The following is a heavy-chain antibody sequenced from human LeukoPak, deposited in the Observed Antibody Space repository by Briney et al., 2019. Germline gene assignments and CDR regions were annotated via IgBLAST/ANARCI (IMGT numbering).Heavy chain of an antibody. J-gene: IGHJ3*02. Sequence: PSQTLFLTCTVSGGSISSGSYYWSWIRQPAGKGLEWIGRIYTSGSTNYNPSLKSRVTISVDTSKNQFSLKLSSVTAADTAVYHCARDSYYYDSSGYPDAFDIWGQGTMVTVSS. CDR1: GGSISSGSYY. D-gene: IGHD3-22*01. V-gene: IGHV4-61*02. CDR2: IYTSGST. CDR3: ARDSYYYDSSGYPDAFDI.